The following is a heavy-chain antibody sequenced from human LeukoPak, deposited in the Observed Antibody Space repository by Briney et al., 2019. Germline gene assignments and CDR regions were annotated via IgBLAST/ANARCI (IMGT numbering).Heavy chain of an antibody. Sequence: SETLSLTCTVSGASISTYFWSRIRQPAGKRMEWIGRVYASATTYYNPSLRSRVTLSIDTSKNQFSLSLNSVTAADTAVYYCAKTHCGGGSCDKFDSWGQGILVTVSS. J-gene: IGHJ5*01. CDR2: VYASATT. CDR1: GASISTYF. D-gene: IGHD2-21*01. CDR3: AKTHCGGGSCDKFDS. V-gene: IGHV4-4*07.